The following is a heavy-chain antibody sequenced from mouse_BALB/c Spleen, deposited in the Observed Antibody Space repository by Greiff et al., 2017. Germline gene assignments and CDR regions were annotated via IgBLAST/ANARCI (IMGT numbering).Heavy chain of an antibody. V-gene: IGHV5-6-5*01. CDR3: AREAYGNHAMDY. Sequence: EVMLVESGGGLVKPGGSLKLSCAASGFTFSSYAMSWVRQTPEKRLEWVASISSGGSTYYPDSVKGRFTISRDNARNILYLQMSSLGSEDTAMYYCAREAYGNHAMDYWGEGTSVTVSS. J-gene: IGHJ4*01. CDR2: ISSGGST. CDR1: GFTFSSYA. D-gene: IGHD2-1*01.